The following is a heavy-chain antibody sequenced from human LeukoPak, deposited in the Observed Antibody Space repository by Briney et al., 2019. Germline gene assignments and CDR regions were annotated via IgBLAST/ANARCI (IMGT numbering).Heavy chain of an antibody. CDR2: ISYDGSNK. CDR3: ARGGDCSSTSCPLDY. D-gene: IGHD2-2*01. V-gene: IGHV3-30-3*01. Sequence: GASLRLSCAASGFTFSSYAMHWVRQAPGKGLEWVAVISYDGSNKYYADSVKGRFTISRNNAKNSLYLQMNSLRAEDTAVYYCARGGDCSSTSCPLDYWGQGTLVTVSS. CDR1: GFTFSSYA. J-gene: IGHJ4*02.